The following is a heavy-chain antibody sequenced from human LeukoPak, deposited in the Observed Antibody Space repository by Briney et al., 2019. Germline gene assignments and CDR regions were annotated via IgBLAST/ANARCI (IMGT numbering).Heavy chain of an antibody. D-gene: IGHD3-22*01. V-gene: IGHV4-39*01. CDR2: IYYSGST. J-gene: IGHJ4*02. CDR3: ARLGASGYRLRLDY. CDR1: GGSITSTSYY. Sequence: PSETLSLTCTVSGGSITSTSYYWGWIRQPPGKGLEWIGSIYYSGSTYYNPSLKSRVTISVDTSKNQFSLNLSSVTAADTAVYYCARLGASGYRLRLDYWGQGTLVTVSS.